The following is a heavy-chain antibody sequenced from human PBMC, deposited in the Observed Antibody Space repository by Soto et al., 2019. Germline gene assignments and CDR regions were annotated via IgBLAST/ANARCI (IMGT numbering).Heavy chain of an antibody. Sequence: PGESLKISCRGSGYSFTTYWIGWVRQMPGKGLEWVGIIYPDDSDTRYSPSFQGQVTISADKSSSTAYLQWSSLKASDTAMYYCARRVGYCSGGRCYSFDYWGQGTLVTVSS. D-gene: IGHD2-15*01. J-gene: IGHJ4*01. V-gene: IGHV5-51*01. CDR2: IYPDDSDT. CDR3: ARRVGYCSGGRCYSFDY. CDR1: GYSFTTYW.